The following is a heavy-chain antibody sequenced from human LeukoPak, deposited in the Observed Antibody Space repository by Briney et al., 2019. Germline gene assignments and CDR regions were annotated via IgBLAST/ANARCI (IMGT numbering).Heavy chain of an antibody. CDR2: INPSGGST. Sequence: GASVKVSCKASGYTFTSYYMHWVRQAPGQGLGCMGIINPSGGSTSYAQKFQGRVTMTRDTSTSTVYMELSSLRSEDTAVYYCASRGEAAAGAHDYWGQGTLVTVSS. V-gene: IGHV1-46*03. CDR1: GYTFTSYY. D-gene: IGHD6-13*01. CDR3: ASRGEAAAGAHDY. J-gene: IGHJ4*02.